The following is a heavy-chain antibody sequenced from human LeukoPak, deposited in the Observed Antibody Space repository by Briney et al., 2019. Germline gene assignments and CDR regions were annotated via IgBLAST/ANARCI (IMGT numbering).Heavy chain of an antibody. CDR1: GFTFSKAW. Sequence: GGSLRLSCAASGFTFSKAWMSWVRQAPGKGLEWVGRIKRKIDGETTDYAAPVKGRFTISRDDSKNTLYLQMNSLKTEDTAVYYCSKEGSVGDFPLGWFGPWGQGTLVTVSS. CDR3: SKEGSVGDFPLGWFGP. D-gene: IGHD3-10*01. CDR2: IKRKIDGETT. J-gene: IGHJ5*02. V-gene: IGHV3-15*01.